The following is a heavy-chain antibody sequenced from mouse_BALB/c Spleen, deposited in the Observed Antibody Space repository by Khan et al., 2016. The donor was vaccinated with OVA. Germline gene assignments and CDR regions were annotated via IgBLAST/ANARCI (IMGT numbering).Heavy chain of an antibody. Sequence: QVQLQQSGAELVRPGVSVKISCKGSGYTFTDYAMHWVKQSHAKSLEWIGVISTYYGDASYNQKFKGKATMTVDKSSSTAYMALARLTSEDSAIDDCARPYRATAMDYWGQGTSVTVSS. CDR1: GYTFTDYA. CDR3: ARPYRATAMDY. CDR2: ISTYYGDA. J-gene: IGHJ4*01. V-gene: IGHV1S137*01. D-gene: IGHD2-14*01.